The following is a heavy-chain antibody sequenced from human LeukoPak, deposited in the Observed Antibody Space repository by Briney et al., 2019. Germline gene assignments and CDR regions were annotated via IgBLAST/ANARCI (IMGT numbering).Heavy chain of an antibody. CDR3: VRDRGTYRPIDY. J-gene: IGHJ4*02. CDR1: GSTSSSYA. CDR2: MSYTGTYI. V-gene: IGHV3-21*04. Sequence: PGGSLRPSCADSGSTSSSYAMSCVRQAPGKGLECGSSMSYTGTYIYHGDSVKGRFTISRDNGQNSLYLRMNSLRDEDTAIYDCVRDRGTYRPIDYWGQGTLVTVSS. D-gene: IGHD1-26*01.